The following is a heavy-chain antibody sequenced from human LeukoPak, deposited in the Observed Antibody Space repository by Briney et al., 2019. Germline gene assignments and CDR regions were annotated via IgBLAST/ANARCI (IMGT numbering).Heavy chain of an antibody. Sequence: SVKVSCKASGGTFSSYAISWVRQAPGQGLEWMGRIIPILGIANYAQKFQGRVTITADKSASTAYMELSSLRSEDTAVYYCARAALIPAAAIRWFDPWGQGTLVTVSS. CDR2: IIPILGIA. D-gene: IGHD2-2*01. CDR3: ARAALIPAAAIRWFDP. J-gene: IGHJ5*02. CDR1: GGTFSSYA. V-gene: IGHV1-69*04.